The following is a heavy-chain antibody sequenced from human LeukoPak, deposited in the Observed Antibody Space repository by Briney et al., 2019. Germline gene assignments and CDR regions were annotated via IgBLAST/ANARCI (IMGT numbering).Heavy chain of an antibody. Sequence: GGSLRLSCATSGFTFSRYWXSWVRQAXXXXXECXXNIKQDGSVTYYVDSVRGRFTISRDNAKNSLYLQMNSLRAEDTAVYYCARGPWPDSSGFPLHHWGQGTLVTVSS. D-gene: IGHD3-22*01. CDR3: ARGPWPDSSGFPLHH. V-gene: IGHV3-7*03. CDR2: IKQDGSVT. CDR1: GFTFSRYW. J-gene: IGHJ1*01.